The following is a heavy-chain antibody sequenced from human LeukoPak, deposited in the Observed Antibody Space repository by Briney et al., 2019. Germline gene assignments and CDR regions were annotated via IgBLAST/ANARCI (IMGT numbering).Heavy chain of an antibody. J-gene: IGHJ4*02. CDR3: AREKLYYYGSGSSDY. CDR2: ISSSGSTI. Sequence: GGSLRLSCAASGFTFSSYSMNWVRQAPGKGLEWVSYISSSGSTIYYADSVKGRFTISRDNAKNSLYLQMNSLRAEDTAVYYCAREKLYYYGSGSSDYWGQGTLVTVSS. V-gene: IGHV3-48*04. CDR1: GFTFSSYS. D-gene: IGHD3-10*01.